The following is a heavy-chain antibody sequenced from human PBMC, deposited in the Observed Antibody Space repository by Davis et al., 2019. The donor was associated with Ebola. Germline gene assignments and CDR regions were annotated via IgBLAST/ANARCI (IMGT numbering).Heavy chain of an antibody. CDR1: GGSISSSSYY. D-gene: IGHD3-10*01. J-gene: IGHJ6*02. V-gene: IGHV4-39*07. Sequence: SETLSLTCTVSGGSISSSSYYWSWIRQPPGKGLEWIGEINHSESTNYNPSLKSRVTISVDTSKNQFSLKLSSVTAADTAVYYCARWGERYGSGSYHRPLYGMDVWGQGTTVTVSS. CDR2: INHSEST. CDR3: ARWGERYGSGSYHRPLYGMDV.